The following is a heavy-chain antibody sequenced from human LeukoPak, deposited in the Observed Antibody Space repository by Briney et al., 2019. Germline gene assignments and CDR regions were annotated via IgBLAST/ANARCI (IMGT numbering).Heavy chain of an antibody. J-gene: IGHJ3*02. D-gene: IGHD2-2*01. CDR3: ARAGYCTSTICPDAFDI. V-gene: IGHV4-39*07. Sequence: SETLSLTCTVSGGSIISSSYYWGWLRQPPGKGLEWIGSIYYRGRTYYNPSLKSRVTISVDTSKNQVSLKLSSVTAADTAVYYCARAGYCTSTICPDAFDIWGQGTKVTVSS. CDR2: IYYRGRT. CDR1: GGSIISSSYY.